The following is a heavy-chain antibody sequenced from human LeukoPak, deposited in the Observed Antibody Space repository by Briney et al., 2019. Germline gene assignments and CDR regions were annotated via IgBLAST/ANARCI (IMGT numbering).Heavy chain of an antibody. J-gene: IGHJ4*02. CDR3: ARTPEVVAATDY. D-gene: IGHD2-15*01. CDR1: GGSFSGYY. CDR2: INHSGST. V-gene: IGHV4-34*01. Sequence: SETLSLTCAVYGGSFSGYYWSWIRQPPGKGLEWLGEINHSGSTNYNPSLKSRVTISVDTSKNQFSLKLSSVTAADTAVYYCARTPEVVAATDYWGQVTLVTVSS.